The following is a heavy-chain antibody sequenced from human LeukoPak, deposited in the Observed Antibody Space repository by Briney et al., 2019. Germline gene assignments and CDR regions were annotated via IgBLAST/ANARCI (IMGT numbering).Heavy chain of an antibody. CDR3: AKVLGQGFLDY. CDR1: GFTFSSYG. J-gene: IGHJ4*02. V-gene: IGHV3-33*06. CDR2: IWYDGSNK. D-gene: IGHD2-15*01. Sequence: GRSLRLSCAASGFTFSSYGMHWVRQAPGKGLEWVAVIWYDGSNKYYADSVKGRFTISRDNSKNTLYLQMNSLRAEDTAVYYCAKVLGQGFLDYWGQGTLVTVSS.